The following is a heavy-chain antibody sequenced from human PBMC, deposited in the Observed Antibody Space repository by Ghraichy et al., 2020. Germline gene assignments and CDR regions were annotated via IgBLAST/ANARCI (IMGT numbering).Heavy chain of an antibody. CDR3: ARGAKDDYSWGTYRTFDN. D-gene: IGHD3-16*02. CDR1: GYTFTTYT. CDR2: IDTNTGNP. V-gene: IGHV7-4-1*02. J-gene: IGHJ4*02. Sequence: ASVKVSCKASGYTFTTYTMNWVRQAPGQGLEWMGWIDTNTGNPTYAQGFTGRFVFSLDTSVNTAYLQISSLKAGDTAVYYCARGAKDDYSWGTYRTFDNWGQGTLVTVSS.